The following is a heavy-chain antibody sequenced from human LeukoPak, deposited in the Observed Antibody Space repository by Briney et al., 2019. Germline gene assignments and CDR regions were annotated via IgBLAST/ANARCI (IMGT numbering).Heavy chain of an antibody. CDR2: IYHSGST. V-gene: IGHV4-38-2*01. D-gene: IGHD1-26*01. J-gene: IGHJ4*02. Sequence: PSETLSLTCSVSGYSISSGYYWGCIRQPPGKGLEWIGSIYHSGSTYCNPSLKSRVSISVDTSKNQFSLRLSSVTAADTAVYYCASLYSGSYYALDYWGQGTLVTVSS. CDR1: GYSISSGYY. CDR3: ASLYSGSYYALDY.